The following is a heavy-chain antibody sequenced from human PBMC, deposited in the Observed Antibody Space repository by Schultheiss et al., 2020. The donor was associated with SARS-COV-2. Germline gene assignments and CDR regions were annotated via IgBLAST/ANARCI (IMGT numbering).Heavy chain of an antibody. V-gene: IGHV4-34*01. CDR1: GGSFSGYY. CDR2: INHSGST. Sequence: SETLSLTCAVYGGSFSGYYWSWIRQPPGKGLEWIGEINHSGSTNYNPSLKSRVTISVDTSKNQFSLKLSSVTAADTAVYYCARGPARGAYYYYYCRDVWGKGTTVTVSS. J-gene: IGHJ6*03. D-gene: IGHD2-2*01. CDR3: ARGPARGAYYYYYCRDV.